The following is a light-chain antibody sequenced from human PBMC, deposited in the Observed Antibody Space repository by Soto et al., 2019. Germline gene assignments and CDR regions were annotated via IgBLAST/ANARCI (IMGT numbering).Light chain of an antibody. J-gene: IGLJ1*01. CDR2: NNN. Sequence: QSVLTQPPSVSGTPGQRVTISCSGSSSNIGSGTVNWYQQLPGTAPKLLIYNNNQCPSGVPDRFSGSKSGTSGSLAISGLQSEDEADYYCASWDDSLNGLYVFGTGTKVTVL. CDR1: SSNIGSGT. CDR3: ASWDDSLNGLYV. V-gene: IGLV1-44*01.